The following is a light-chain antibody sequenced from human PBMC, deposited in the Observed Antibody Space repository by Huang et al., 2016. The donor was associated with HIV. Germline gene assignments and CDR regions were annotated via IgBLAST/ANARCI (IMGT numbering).Light chain of an antibody. V-gene: IGKV3-15*01. Sequence: EIVMTQSPATLSVSPGERASQGVSSNLAWYQQKPGQAPRLLIYGASTRATGIPARFSGIGSGTEFTLTVSSLQSEDFAVYYCQQYNNWPPSGYTFGQGTKVEIK. CDR2: GAS. J-gene: IGKJ2*01. CDR3: QQYNNWPPSGYT. CDR1: QGVSSN.